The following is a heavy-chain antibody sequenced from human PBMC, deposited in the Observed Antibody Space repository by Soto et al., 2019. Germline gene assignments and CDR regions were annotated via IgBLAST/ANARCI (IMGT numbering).Heavy chain of an antibody. CDR1: GGSLSNFY. D-gene: IGHD3-16*01. CDR2: MYYSGSS. J-gene: IGHJ4*02. CDR3: VRSGHTFGGGV. V-gene: IGHV4-59*01. Sequence: SETLSLTCSVSGGSLSNFYGSWIRQPPGKGLEWIGYMYYSGSSNYNPSLKSRVTISIDTSKNQISLKLSSVTAADTAVYYCVRSGHTFGGGVWGQGTLVTVSS.